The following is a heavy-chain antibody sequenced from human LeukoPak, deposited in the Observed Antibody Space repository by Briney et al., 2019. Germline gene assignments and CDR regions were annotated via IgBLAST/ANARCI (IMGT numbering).Heavy chain of an antibody. J-gene: IGHJ4*02. V-gene: IGHV1-24*01. Sequence: ASVKVSCKVSGSTLSEISMYWVRQAPGKGLEWMGGIDREDGQTIYAQKFQGRVTMTEDTSTDTAYMEVSRLTSEDTAFYYCATVGYSYGAFDYWGQGTLVTVSS. CDR2: IDREDGQT. CDR3: ATVGYSYGAFDY. CDR1: GSTLSEIS. D-gene: IGHD5-18*01.